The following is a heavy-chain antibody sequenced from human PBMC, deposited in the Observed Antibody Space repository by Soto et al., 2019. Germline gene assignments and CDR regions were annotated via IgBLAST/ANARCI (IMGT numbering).Heavy chain of an antibody. D-gene: IGHD3-22*01. Sequence: GGSLRLSCAASGFTFSSYAMSWVRQAPGKGLEWVSAISGSGGSTYYADSVKGRFTISRDNSKNTLYLQMNSLRAEDTAVYYCAKVLFPAYYDSSGYGDWFDPWGQGTLVTVSS. CDR2: ISGSGGST. J-gene: IGHJ5*02. CDR1: GFTFSSYA. V-gene: IGHV3-23*01. CDR3: AKVLFPAYYDSSGYGDWFDP.